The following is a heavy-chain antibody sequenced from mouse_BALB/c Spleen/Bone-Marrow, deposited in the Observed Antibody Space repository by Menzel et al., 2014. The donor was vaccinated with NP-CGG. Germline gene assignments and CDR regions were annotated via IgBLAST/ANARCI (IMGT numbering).Heavy chain of an antibody. CDR3: ARKRLTGTSYWYFDV. Sequence: VHLVESGPELVGPGVSVKISCKGSGYTFTDYAMHWVKQSHAKSLEWIGVISTYYGNTNYNQKFKGKATMTVDKSSSTAYMELARLTSEDSAIYYCARKRLTGTSYWYFDVWGAGTTVTVSS. D-gene: IGHD4-1*01. J-gene: IGHJ1*01. CDR1: GYTFTDYA. CDR2: ISTYYGNT. V-gene: IGHV1-67*01.